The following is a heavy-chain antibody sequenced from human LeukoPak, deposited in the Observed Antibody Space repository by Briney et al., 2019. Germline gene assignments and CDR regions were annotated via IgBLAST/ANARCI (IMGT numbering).Heavy chain of an antibody. J-gene: IGHJ4*02. D-gene: IGHD2-21*02. V-gene: IGHV4-4*02. Sequence: SETLSLTCAVSGGSITISDWWSWVRQPPGKGLEWIGKIYHSGSTNYNPSLKSRVTISVDTSKNQFSLKLSSVTAADTAVYYCARGPPYIVVVTAIGFFDYWGQGTLVTVSS. CDR1: GGSITISDW. CDR3: ARGPPYIVVVTAIGFFDY. CDR2: IYHSGST.